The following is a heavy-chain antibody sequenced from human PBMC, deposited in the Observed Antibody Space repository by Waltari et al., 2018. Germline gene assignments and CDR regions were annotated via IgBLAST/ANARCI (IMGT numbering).Heavy chain of an antibody. V-gene: IGHV1-8*03. D-gene: IGHD1-26*01. J-gene: IGHJ4*02. CDR1: GYTCTSYD. CDR2: MNPNSGNT. CDR3: ARVLVGATWPDY. Sequence: QVQLVQSGAEVKKPGASVKVSCKASGYTCTSYDTNWVRQATGQGLEWMGWMNPNSGNTGYAQKFQGRVTITRNTSISTAYMELSSLRSEDTAVYYCARVLVGATWPDYWGQGTLVTVSS.